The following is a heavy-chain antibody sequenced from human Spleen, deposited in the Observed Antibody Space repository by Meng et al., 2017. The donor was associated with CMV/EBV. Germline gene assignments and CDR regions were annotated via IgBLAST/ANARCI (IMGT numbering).Heavy chain of an antibody. CDR3: ARVAGDYGGKGRTYTLDY. J-gene: IGHJ4*02. CDR1: GGTFSTYT. CDR2: ISAYNGNT. Sequence: ASVKVSCKASGGTFSTYTFNWVRQAPGQGLEWMGLISAYNGNTNYAQMLQGRVTMTTDISTTTAYIELRSLRSDDTAVYYCARVAGDYGGKGRTYTLDYWGQGTLVTVSS. V-gene: IGHV1-18*01. D-gene: IGHD4-23*01.